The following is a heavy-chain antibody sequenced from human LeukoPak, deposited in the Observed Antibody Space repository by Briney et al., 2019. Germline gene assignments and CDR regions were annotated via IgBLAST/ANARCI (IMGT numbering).Heavy chain of an antibody. D-gene: IGHD4-17*01. CDR1: GFTFSSYA. Sequence: PGGSLRLSCAASGFTFSSYAMHWVRQAPGKGLEWVAVISYDGSNKYYADSVKGRFTISRDNSKNTLYLQMNSLRAEDTAVYYCARDNGDYRFDYWGQGTLVTVSS. V-gene: IGHV3-30*04. CDR3: ARDNGDYRFDY. J-gene: IGHJ4*02. CDR2: ISYDGSNK.